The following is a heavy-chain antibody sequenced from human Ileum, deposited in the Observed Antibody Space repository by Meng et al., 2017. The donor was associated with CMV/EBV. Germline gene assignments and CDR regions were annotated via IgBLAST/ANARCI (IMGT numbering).Heavy chain of an antibody. J-gene: IGHJ4*01. V-gene: IGHV4-4*07. CDR3: ARWGNAVRGFDY. D-gene: IGHD7-27*01. Sequence: QLRLAESGPGLGKPSETLSLTCTVSGDSITSFYWSWIRQPAGKALEWIGRIYHGGSTNHNPSLKSRVTLSVDTSKNQFSMRLTSVTAADTAVYYCARWGNAVRGFDYWGRGVLVTVSS. CDR2: IYHGGST. CDR1: GDSITSFY.